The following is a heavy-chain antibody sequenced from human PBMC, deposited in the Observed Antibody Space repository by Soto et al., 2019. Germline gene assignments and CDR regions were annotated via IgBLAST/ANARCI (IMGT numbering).Heavy chain of an antibody. V-gene: IGHV3-33*01. CDR3: ARGQGGGDYINWLDF. D-gene: IGHD4-17*01. CDR2: VYRDGSDQ. CDR1: GFNFNGYG. J-gene: IGHJ5*01. Sequence: VQLVESGGGVVQPGASLRLSCEASGFNFNGYGMHWVRQAPGKGLEWVAVVYRDGSDQPYAVSVRGRFTISRDNSKNTLHIQMSSLRGDDTATYYCARGQGGGDYINWLDFWGQGTLVTVSS.